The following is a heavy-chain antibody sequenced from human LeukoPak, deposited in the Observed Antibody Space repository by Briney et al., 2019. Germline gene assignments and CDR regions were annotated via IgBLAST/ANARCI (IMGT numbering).Heavy chain of an antibody. CDR1: GGTFSSYA. CDR3: ARGGYYGPFDY. J-gene: IGHJ4*02. V-gene: IGHV1-69*04. CDR2: IIPILGIA. Sequence: ASVKVSCKASGGTFSSYAISWVRQAPGQGLEWMGRIIPILGIANYAQKFQGRVTITADKSTSTAYMELSSLRSEDTAVYYCARGGYYGPFDYWGQGTLVTVSS. D-gene: IGHD3-10*01.